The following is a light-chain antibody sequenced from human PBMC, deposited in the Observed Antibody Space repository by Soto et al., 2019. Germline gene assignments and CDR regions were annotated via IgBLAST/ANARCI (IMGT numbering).Light chain of an antibody. CDR2: KAS. V-gene: IGKV1-5*03. J-gene: IGKJ5*01. CDR3: QQSYSTLGIT. CDR1: QTISSW. Sequence: DIQMTQSPSTLSGSVGDRVTITCRASQTISSWLAWYQQKPGKAPKLLIYKASTLKSGVPSRFSGSGSGTEFTLTISSLQPEDFATYYCQQSYSTLGITFGQGTRLEIK.